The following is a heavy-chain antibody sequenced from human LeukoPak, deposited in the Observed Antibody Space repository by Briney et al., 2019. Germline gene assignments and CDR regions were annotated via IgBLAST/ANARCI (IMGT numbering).Heavy chain of an antibody. CDR3: ARGAYSSGSYYFDH. Sequence: ASVKVSCKGSGGTFTSYVITWVRQAPGQGLEWRGGIIPRFGTADYAQKFQGRVTITADESTSTDYMQLSSLRSEDTAVYYCARGAYSSGSYYFDHWGQGTLVTVSS. V-gene: IGHV1-69*01. CDR1: GGTFTSYV. CDR2: IIPRFGTA. D-gene: IGHD6-19*01. J-gene: IGHJ4*02.